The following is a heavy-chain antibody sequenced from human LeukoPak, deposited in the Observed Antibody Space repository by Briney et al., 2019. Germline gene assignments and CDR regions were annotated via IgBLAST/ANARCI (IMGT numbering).Heavy chain of an antibody. CDR3: ATWGYDILTGYRPLDY. CDR2: TYGGGKT. J-gene: IGHJ4*02. D-gene: IGHD3-9*01. V-gene: IGHV3-66*01. Sequence: GGSLRLSCAASGIIVSSDYMSWVRQAPGKGLEWVSVTYGGGKTYFTDSVKGRFTISRDNSKNTLYLQMNNLRAEDTAVYFCATWGYDILTGYRPLDYWGQGTLVTVSS. CDR1: GIIVSSDY.